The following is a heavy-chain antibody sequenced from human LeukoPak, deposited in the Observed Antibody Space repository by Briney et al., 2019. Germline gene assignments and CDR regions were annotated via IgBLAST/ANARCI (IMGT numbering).Heavy chain of an antibody. J-gene: IGHJ4*02. CDR3: AKDIGVYSHGYDY. CDR1: GFTFDDYG. CDR2: ISWNSGSI. Sequence: SLRLSCAASGFTFDDYGMHRVRQAPGKGLEWISGISWNSGSIGYADSVKGRFTISRDNGKNSLYLQMNSLRAEDTAFYYCAKDIGVYSHGYDYWGQGTLVTVSS. V-gene: IGHV3-9*01. D-gene: IGHD6-13*01.